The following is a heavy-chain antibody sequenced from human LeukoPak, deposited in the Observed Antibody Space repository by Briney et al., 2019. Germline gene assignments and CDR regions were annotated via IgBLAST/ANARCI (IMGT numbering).Heavy chain of an antibody. CDR1: GGSISSSSYY. CDR3: ARDGESGYSGYGYFDY. V-gene: IGHV4-39*07. CDR2: IYYSGST. Sequence: SETLSLTCTVSGGSISSSSYYWGWIRQPPGKGLEWIGSIYYSGSTYYNPSLKSRVTISVDTSKNQFSLKLSSVTAADTAVYYCARDGESGYSGYGYFDYWGQGTLVTVSS. D-gene: IGHD5-12*01. J-gene: IGHJ4*02.